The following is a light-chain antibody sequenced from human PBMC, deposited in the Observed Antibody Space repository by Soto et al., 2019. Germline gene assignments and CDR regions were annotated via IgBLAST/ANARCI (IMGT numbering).Light chain of an antibody. V-gene: IGLV7-46*01. J-gene: IGLJ3*02. Sequence: QAVVTQEPSLTVSPGWTGTLTCGSSTGPVTNGHYPYWFQHEPGQDPTTLIYNTNYKHSWTPDRFSGSLLGDTAALTLSGAQPEDEADYYCLLAYGDSVMFGGGTKLTVL. CDR2: NTN. CDR3: LLAYGDSVM. CDR1: TGPVTNGHY.